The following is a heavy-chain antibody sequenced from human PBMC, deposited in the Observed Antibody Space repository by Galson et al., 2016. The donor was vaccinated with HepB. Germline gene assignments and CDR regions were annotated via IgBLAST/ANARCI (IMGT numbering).Heavy chain of an antibody. D-gene: IGHD3-3*01. V-gene: IGHV2-5*02. CDR1: GFSLSTSGVG. J-gene: IGHJ4*02. Sequence: PALVKPTQTLTLTCTFSGFSLSTSGVGVGWIRQPPGKALEWLAPIYWDDDKRYSPSLTTSLTNSKDTSKNQVVLTLTNMDPVDTATYYCARNHPSTIDFWSGYKEYNFDYWGQGTLVAVSS. CDR3: ARNHPSTIDFWSGYKEYNFDY. CDR2: IYWDDDK.